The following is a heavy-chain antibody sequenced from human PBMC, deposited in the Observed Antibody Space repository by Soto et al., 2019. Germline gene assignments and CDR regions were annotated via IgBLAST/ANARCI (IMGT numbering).Heavy chain of an antibody. CDR2: VYFSGNT. J-gene: IGHJ5*02. Sequence: SETLSLSCTVSGGSLSSYYWTWIRQSPGKGLEWIGYVYFSGNTNYNPSLKSRVTISIDTSKNQFSLRLASVTAADTAFYYCGSVRPSGYVLSWGQGTLVTVSS. V-gene: IGHV4-59*01. D-gene: IGHD6-25*01. CDR1: GGSLSSYY. CDR3: GSVRPSGYVLS.